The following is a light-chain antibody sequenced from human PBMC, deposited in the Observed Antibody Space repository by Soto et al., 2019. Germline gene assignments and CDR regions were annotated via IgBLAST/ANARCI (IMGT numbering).Light chain of an antibody. CDR3: TSYASGSSSVV. V-gene: IGLV2-14*01. CDR1: SSDIGGYDY. Sequence: QSALTQPASVSGSPGQSITLSCTGTSSDIGGYDYVSWYQRHPGKAPKLIIYDVNNRPSGVSNRFSGSKSGNTASLTISGLQVEDEADYYCTSYASGSSSVVFGGGSKVTVL. CDR2: DVN. J-gene: IGLJ2*01.